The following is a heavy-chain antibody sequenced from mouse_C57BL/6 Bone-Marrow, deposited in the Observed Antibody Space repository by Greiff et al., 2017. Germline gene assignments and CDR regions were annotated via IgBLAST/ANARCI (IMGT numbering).Heavy chain of an antibody. V-gene: IGHV5-9-1*02. CDR3: TRANDGYLDY. CDR1: GFNFSSYA. J-gene: IGHJ2*01. CDR2: ISSGGDYI. D-gene: IGHD2-3*01. Sequence: EVKLVESGEGLVKPGGSLKLSCAASGFNFSSYAMSWVRQTTEKRLEWVAYISSGGDYIYYADTVKGRFTISRDNARKTLYLQISSLKYEDTAMYYCTRANDGYLDYWGQGTTLTVSS.